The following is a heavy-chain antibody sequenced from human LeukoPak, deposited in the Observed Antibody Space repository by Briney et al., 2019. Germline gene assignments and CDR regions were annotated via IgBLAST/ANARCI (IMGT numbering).Heavy chain of an antibody. Sequence: GGSLRLSCAASGFTFSNAWMSWVRQAPGKGLEWVSYISSSGSSIYYAASVKGRFTISRDNAKNSLYLQMNSLRVEDTAVYYCARGKRRFYFDPWGLGTLVTVSS. V-gene: IGHV3-11*01. CDR3: ARGKRRFYFDP. CDR2: ISSSGSSI. D-gene: IGHD3-3*01. J-gene: IGHJ5*02. CDR1: GFTFSNAW.